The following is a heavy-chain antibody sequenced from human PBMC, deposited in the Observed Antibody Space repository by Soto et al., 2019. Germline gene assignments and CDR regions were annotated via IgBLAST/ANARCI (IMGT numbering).Heavy chain of an antibody. Sequence: ASVKVSCKASGYTFTSYYMHWVRQAPGQGLEWMGIINPSGGSTSYAQKFQGRVTMTRDTFTSTVYMELSSLRSEDTAVYYCARAAIPSVDDFWSGYPNWFDPWGQGSQVTVSS. CDR2: INPSGGST. J-gene: IGHJ5*02. CDR3: ARAAIPSVDDFWSGYPNWFDP. V-gene: IGHV1-46*03. D-gene: IGHD3-3*01. CDR1: GYTFTSYY.